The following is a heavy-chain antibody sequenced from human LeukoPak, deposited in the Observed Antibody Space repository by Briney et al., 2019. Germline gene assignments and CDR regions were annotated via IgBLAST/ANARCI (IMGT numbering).Heavy chain of an antibody. D-gene: IGHD6-13*01. CDR2: INPNSGGT. CDR3: AREDLDIAAAGTGDY. CDR1: GYTFTGYY. J-gene: IGHJ4*02. V-gene: IGHV1-2*02. Sequence: ASVKVSCKASGYTFTGYYMHWVRQAPGQGLEWMGWINPNSGGTNYAQKFQGRVTMTRDTSISTAYMELSRLRSDDTAVYYCAREDLDIAAAGTGDYWGQGTQVTVSS.